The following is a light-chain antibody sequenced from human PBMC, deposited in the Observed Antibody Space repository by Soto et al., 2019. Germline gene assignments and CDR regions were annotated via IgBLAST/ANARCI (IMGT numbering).Light chain of an antibody. CDR1: QYSNHW. V-gene: IGKV1-5*01. CDR2: QAS. Sequence: DIQMTQSPSTLSASVGDRVTITCRASQYSNHWLAWHQQKPGKAPKVLIYQASNLESGVPSRFSGSGSGTEFTLTISSLQPDDFATYYCQQYNSYPWTFGQGTQVEVK. J-gene: IGKJ1*01. CDR3: QQYNSYPWT.